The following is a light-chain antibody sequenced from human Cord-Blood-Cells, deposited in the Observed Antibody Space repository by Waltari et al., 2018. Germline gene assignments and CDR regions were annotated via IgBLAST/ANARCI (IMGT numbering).Light chain of an antibody. CDR3: QQYNNWPPWT. Sequence: EIVMTQSQATLSVSPGERATLSCRASQSVSSNLAWYQQKPGQAPRLLIDGASTRATGIPARFSGSGSGTEFTLTISSLQSEDFAVYYCQQYNNWPPWTFGQGTKVEIK. CDR1: QSVSSN. V-gene: IGKV3-15*01. J-gene: IGKJ1*01. CDR2: GAS.